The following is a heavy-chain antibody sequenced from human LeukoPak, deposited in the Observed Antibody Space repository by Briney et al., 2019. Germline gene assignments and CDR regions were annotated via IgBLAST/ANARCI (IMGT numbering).Heavy chain of an antibody. J-gene: IGHJ6*02. CDR1: GFTFSRYA. CDR2: ISSSSSYI. CDR3: ARGSIQRYSSSSLEYYYYGMDV. Sequence: GGSLRLSCAASGFTFSRYAMSWVRQAPGKGLEWVSSISSSSSYIYYADSVKGRFTISRDNAKNSLYLQMNSLRAEDTAVYYCARGSIQRYSSSSLEYYYYGMDVWGQGTTVTVSS. D-gene: IGHD6-6*01. V-gene: IGHV3-21*01.